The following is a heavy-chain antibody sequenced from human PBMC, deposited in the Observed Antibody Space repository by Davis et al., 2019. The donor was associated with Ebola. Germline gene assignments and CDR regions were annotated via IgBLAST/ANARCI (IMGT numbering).Heavy chain of an antibody. J-gene: IGHJ6*02. V-gene: IGHV3-23*01. D-gene: IGHD1-26*01. Sequence: PGGSLRLSCAASGFTFSSYAMSWVRQAPGKGLEWVSAISGSGGSTYYADSVKGRFTISRDNAKNSLYLQMNSLRGEDTAVYYCAREGREASGMDVWGQGTTVTVSS. CDR2: ISGSGGST. CDR1: GFTFSSYA. CDR3: AREGREASGMDV.